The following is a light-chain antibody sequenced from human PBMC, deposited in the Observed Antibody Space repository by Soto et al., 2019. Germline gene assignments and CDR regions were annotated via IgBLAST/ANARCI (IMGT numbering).Light chain of an antibody. V-gene: IGLV2-14*01. CDR2: DVS. Sequence: QSALTQSASVSGSPGQSITISCTGTSSDVGGYNYVSWYQQHPGKAPKLIIYDVSNRPSGVSTRVSGSKSGNPASLTISGLQAEDEAEYSCSSYTSTNSWVFGGGTKVTVL. CDR1: SSDVGGYNY. CDR3: SSYTSTNSWV. J-gene: IGLJ3*02.